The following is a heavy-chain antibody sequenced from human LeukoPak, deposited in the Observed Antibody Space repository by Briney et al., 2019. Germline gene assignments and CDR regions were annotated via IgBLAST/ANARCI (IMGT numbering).Heavy chain of an antibody. J-gene: IGHJ5*02. CDR3: ARTGDHPGERRITMVRGVIGWFDP. D-gene: IGHD3-10*01. Sequence: PGGSLRLSCAASGFTFSSYSMNWVRQAPGKGLEWVSSISSSSSYIYYADSVKGRFTISRDNAKNSLYLQMNSLRAEDTAVYYCARTGDHPGERRITMVRGVIGWFDPWGQGTLVTVSS. V-gene: IGHV3-21*01. CDR1: GFTFSSYS. CDR2: ISSSSSYI.